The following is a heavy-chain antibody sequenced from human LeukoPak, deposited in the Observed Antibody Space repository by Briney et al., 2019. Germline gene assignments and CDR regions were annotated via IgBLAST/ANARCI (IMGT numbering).Heavy chain of an antibody. V-gene: IGHV3-74*01. D-gene: IGHD1-26*01. J-gene: IGHJ3*02. CDR2: TKSDGSGT. CDR1: GFTFSNDW. Sequence: GGSLRLSSAAAGFTFSNDWMHWVRQAPGKGLEWVSRTKSDGSGTNYADSVKGRFTISRDNAQNTLYLQMNKLGVDDTAVYYCARALVTRLGAFDIWGQGTMVIVCS. CDR3: ARALVTRLGAFDI.